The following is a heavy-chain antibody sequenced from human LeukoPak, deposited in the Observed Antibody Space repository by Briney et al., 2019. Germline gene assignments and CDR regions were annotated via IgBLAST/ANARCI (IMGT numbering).Heavy chain of an antibody. CDR2: IRYDGSKK. J-gene: IGHJ6*03. D-gene: IGHD3-10*01. Sequence: GGSLRLSCAASGFSFRSHAMHWVRQAPGKGLEWVAFIRYDGSKKYYADSVKGRFTISRNNSKNTLYLQMNSLRADDTAVYYCARSLRVRGVPDYMDVWGKGTTVTISS. V-gene: IGHV3-30*02. CDR3: ARSLRVRGVPDYMDV. CDR1: GFSFRSHA.